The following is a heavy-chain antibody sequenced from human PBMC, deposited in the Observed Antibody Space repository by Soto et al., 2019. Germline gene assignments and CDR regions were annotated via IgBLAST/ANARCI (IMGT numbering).Heavy chain of an antibody. CDR2: IIPILGIA. CDR1: GGTLSSYT. J-gene: IGHJ6*03. CDR3: RIAANYYYMDV. D-gene: IGHD6-25*01. V-gene: IGHV1-69*02. Sequence: GASVKVSCKASGGTLSSYTISWVRQAPGQGLEWMGRIIPILGIANYAQKFQGRVTITADKSTSTAYMELSSLRSEDTAVYYCRIAANYYYMDVWGKGTTVTVSS.